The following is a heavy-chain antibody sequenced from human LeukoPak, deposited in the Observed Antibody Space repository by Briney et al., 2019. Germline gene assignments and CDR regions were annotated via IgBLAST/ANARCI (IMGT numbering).Heavy chain of an antibody. D-gene: IGHD3-16*01. J-gene: IGHJ4*02. CDR2: ISGSGGST. V-gene: IGHV3-23*01. CDR3: AKEGIDYDYVWGLYYPPDY. CDR1: GFTFSSYG. Sequence: PGGSLRLSCTASGFTFSSYGMSWVRQAPGKGLEWVSAISGSGGSTYYADSVKGRFTISRDNSKNTLYLQMNSLRAEDTAVYYCAKEGIDYDYVWGLYYPPDYWGQGTLVTVSS.